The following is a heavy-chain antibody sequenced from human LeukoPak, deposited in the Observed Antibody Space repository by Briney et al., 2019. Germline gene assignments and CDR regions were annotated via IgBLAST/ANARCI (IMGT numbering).Heavy chain of an antibody. Sequence: SVKVSCKASGGTFSSYAISWVRQVPGQGLEWMGGIIPIFNTANYAQTFQRRVTITADESTSTAYMELSTLRSEDTAVYYCATESIVGATFDIWGQGTMVTVSS. CDR3: ATESIVGATFDI. CDR2: IIPIFNTA. V-gene: IGHV1-69*13. CDR1: GGTFSSYA. J-gene: IGHJ3*02. D-gene: IGHD1-26*01.